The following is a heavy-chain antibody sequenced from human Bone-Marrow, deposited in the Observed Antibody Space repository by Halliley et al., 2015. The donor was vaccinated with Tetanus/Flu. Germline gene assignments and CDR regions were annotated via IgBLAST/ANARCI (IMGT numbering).Heavy chain of an antibody. CDR3: AIQLSTSGGFAC. CDR1: GGSISSYY. V-gene: IGHV4-59*01. D-gene: IGHD3-10*01. J-gene: IGHJ4*02. CDR2: ISYSGNT. Sequence: TLSLTCTVSGGSISSYYWNWIRQSPGRGLEWIGSISYSGNTNYNPSLRSRVTISLDTSNNQLSLNLYSVTAADTAVYYCAIQLSTSGGFACWGQGTLVTVSS.